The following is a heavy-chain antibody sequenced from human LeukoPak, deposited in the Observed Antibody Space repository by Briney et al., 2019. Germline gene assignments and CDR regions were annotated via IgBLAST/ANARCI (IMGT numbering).Heavy chain of an antibody. D-gene: IGHD3-10*01. V-gene: IGHV3-23*01. CDR1: GFTFSSYA. CDR2: MSNSGGPE. J-gene: IGHJ4*02. Sequence: GGSLRLSCVASGFTFSSYAMSWVRQSPGMGLEWLSAMSNSGGPEYYAASVKGRFTISRDNSQNMLFLQMNSLRTEDTAVYYCASWPGAWYGEDYWGQGTRVTVSS. CDR3: ASWPGAWYGEDY.